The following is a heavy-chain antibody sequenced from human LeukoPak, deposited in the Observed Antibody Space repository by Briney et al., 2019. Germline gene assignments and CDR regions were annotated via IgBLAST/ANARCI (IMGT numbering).Heavy chain of an antibody. CDR1: GFTFSSYA. CDR2: INHNGNVN. V-gene: IGHV3-7*03. J-gene: IGHJ6*02. CDR3: AREGGLDV. Sequence: GGSLRLSCAASGFTFSSYAMNWARQAPGKGLEWVASINHNGNVNYYVDSVKGRFTISRDNAKNSLYLQMSNLRAEDTAVYFCAREGGLDVWGQGATVTVSS.